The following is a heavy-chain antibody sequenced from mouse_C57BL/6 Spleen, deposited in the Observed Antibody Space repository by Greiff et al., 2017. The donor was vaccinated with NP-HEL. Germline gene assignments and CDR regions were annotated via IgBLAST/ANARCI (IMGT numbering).Heavy chain of an antibody. D-gene: IGHD2-2*01. CDR3: AREATMVTTGFDY. CDR2: IYPYNGVS. J-gene: IGHJ2*01. V-gene: IGHV1-31*01. Sequence: EVQVVESGPELVKPGASVKISCKASGYSFTGYYMHWVKQSHGNILDWIGYIYPYNGVSSYNQKFKGKATLTVDKSSSTAYMELRSLTSEDSAVYYCAREATMVTTGFDYWGQGTTLTVSS. CDR1: GYSFTGYY.